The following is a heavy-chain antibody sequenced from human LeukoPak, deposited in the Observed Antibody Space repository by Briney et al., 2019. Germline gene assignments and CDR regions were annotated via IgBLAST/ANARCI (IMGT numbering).Heavy chain of an antibody. V-gene: IGHV3-23*01. Sequence: GGSLRLSCTASGFTFSSYAMSWVRQAPGKGLEWVSAISGSGGSTYYADSVKGRFTISRDNSKNTLYLHMNSLRAEDTAVYYCAKVVKASRYYYDSSGSYWGQGTLVTVSS. D-gene: IGHD3-22*01. CDR2: ISGSGGST. CDR3: AKVVKASRYYYDSSGSY. CDR1: GFTFSSYA. J-gene: IGHJ4*02.